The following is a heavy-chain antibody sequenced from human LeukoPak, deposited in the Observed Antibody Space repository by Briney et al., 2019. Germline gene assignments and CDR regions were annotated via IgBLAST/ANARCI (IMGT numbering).Heavy chain of an antibody. Sequence: PGGSLRLSCAASGFTFSNAWMSWVRQAPGKGLEWVGRIKSKTDGGTTDYAAPVKGRFTVSRDDSKNTLYLQMTSLRVEDTAVYYCAAVVRSGSPFDYWGQGTLVTVSS. CDR3: AAVVRSGSPFDY. CDR1: GFTFSNAW. V-gene: IGHV3-15*05. J-gene: IGHJ4*02. CDR2: IKSKTDGGTT. D-gene: IGHD6-25*01.